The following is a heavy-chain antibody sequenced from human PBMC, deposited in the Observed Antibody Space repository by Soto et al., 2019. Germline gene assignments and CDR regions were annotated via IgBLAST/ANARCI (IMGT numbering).Heavy chain of an antibody. CDR2: IYHSGTT. Sequence: SETLSLTCTVSGGSISNYYWSWIRQSPGKGLEWIANIYHSGTTNYNLSLKGRVSISIDSSKNQVSLRLKSVTAADTAVYYCAKGGYRTLAWFDPWGQGTLVTVSS. CDR1: GGSISNYY. V-gene: IGHV4-59*03. CDR3: AKGGYRTLAWFDP. D-gene: IGHD5-18*01. J-gene: IGHJ5*02.